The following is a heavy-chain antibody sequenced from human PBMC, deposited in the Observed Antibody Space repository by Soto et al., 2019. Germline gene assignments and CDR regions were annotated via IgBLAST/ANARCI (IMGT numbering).Heavy chain of an antibody. J-gene: IGHJ6*02. V-gene: IGHV1-69*06. CDR2: IIPIFGTA. CDR1: GCTFSSYA. CDR3: ASGAVVVPAAMGGDYYYGMDV. D-gene: IGHD2-2*01. Sequence: GASVKVSCKASGCTFSSYAISWVRQAPGQGLEWMGGIIPIFGTANYAQKFQGRVTITADKSTSTAYMELSSLRSEDTAVYYCASGAVVVPAAMGGDYYYGMDVWGQGTTVTVSS.